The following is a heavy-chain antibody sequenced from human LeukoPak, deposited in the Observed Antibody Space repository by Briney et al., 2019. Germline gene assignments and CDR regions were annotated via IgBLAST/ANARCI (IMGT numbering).Heavy chain of an antibody. CDR2: ISGSGGST. Sequence: GGSLRLSCAASGFTFSSYAMSWVRQAPGKGLEWVSAISGSGGSTYYADSVKGRFTISRDNSKNTLYLQMNSLRAEDTAVYYCARGLEYYGSGSTRYYYYGMDVWGQGTTVTVSS. CDR1: GFTFSSYA. CDR3: ARGLEYYGSGSTRYYYYGMDV. V-gene: IGHV3-23*01. D-gene: IGHD3-10*01. J-gene: IGHJ6*02.